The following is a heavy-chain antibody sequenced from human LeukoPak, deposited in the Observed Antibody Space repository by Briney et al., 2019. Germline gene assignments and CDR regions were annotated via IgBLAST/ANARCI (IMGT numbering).Heavy chain of an antibody. J-gene: IGHJ6*03. Sequence: ASVKVSCKASGGTFSSYAISWVRQAPGQGLEWMGGIIPIFGTANYAQKFQGRVTITADKSTSTAYMELSSLRSEDTAVYYCARSSYDDYYYYYMDVWGKGTTVTVSS. D-gene: IGHD5-18*01. CDR1: GGTFSSYA. CDR3: ARSSYDDYYYYYMDV. CDR2: IIPIFGTA. V-gene: IGHV1-69*06.